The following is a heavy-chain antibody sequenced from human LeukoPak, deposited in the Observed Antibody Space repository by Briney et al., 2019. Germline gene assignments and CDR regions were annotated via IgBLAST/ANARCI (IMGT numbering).Heavy chain of an antibody. CDR1: GGSISSYY. Sequence: PSETLSLTCTVSGGSISSYYWSWIRQPPGKGLEWIGNTYYSGSTNYNPSLKSRVTISVDTSKNQFSLKLSSVTAADTAVYYCAREALSTSPHYYYMDVWGKGTTVTVSS. CDR3: AREALSTSPHYYYMDV. D-gene: IGHD2-2*01. J-gene: IGHJ6*03. V-gene: IGHV4-59*01. CDR2: TYYSGST.